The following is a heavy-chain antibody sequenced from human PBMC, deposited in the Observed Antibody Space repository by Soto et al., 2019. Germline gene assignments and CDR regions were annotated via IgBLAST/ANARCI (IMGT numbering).Heavy chain of an antibody. CDR2: ISADNGDT. D-gene: IGHD2-15*01. Sequence: QVQLVQSGAEVKKPGASVKVSCKASGYTFTSYGISWVRQAPGQGLEWMGWISADNGDTNYAQNLQRRVTMTTDTSTSTAYMELRSLRSDDTAVYHCARDRYCSGGSCYHFDYWGQGTRVTVSS. J-gene: IGHJ4*02. CDR3: ARDRYCSGGSCYHFDY. CDR1: GYTFTSYG. V-gene: IGHV1-18*01.